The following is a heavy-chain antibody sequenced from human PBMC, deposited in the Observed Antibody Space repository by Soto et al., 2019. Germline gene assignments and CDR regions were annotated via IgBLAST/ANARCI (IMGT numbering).Heavy chain of an antibody. CDR3: ARAVGGPTSNLDY. J-gene: IGHJ4*02. Sequence: QVQLVQSGAEEKKPGASVKVSCKASGYTFTSYAMHWVRQASGQRLEWMGWINAGNGNTKYSQKFQGRVTITRDTSASTAYMELSSLRSEDTTEYYCARAVGGPTSNLDYWGQGTLVTVSS. CDR2: INAGNGNT. V-gene: IGHV1-3*05. D-gene: IGHD3-16*01. CDR1: GYTFTSYA.